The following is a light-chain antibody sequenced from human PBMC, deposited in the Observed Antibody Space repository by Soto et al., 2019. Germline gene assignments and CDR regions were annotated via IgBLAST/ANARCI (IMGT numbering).Light chain of an antibody. V-gene: IGKV1-5*01. CDR3: QQYNTYSSLT. J-gene: IGKJ4*01. CDR2: DAS. CDR1: QSIGDL. Sequence: DIQMTQSPSTLSASVEDRVTITCRASQSIGDLLAWYQQKPGEAPKLLIYDASSLESGVPSRFSGSGYGTEFTLTISSLQPDDFATYYCQQYNTYSSLTFGGGTKVDIK.